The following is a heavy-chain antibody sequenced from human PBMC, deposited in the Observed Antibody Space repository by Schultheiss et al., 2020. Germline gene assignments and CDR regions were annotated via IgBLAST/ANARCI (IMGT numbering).Heavy chain of an antibody. CDR3: ANHGGDSSGYQHFDY. CDR2: ISSNGGST. CDR1: GFTFSSYA. J-gene: IGHJ4*02. Sequence: GGSLRLSCSASGFTFSSYAMHWVRQAPGKGLEYVSAISSNGGSTYYADSVKGRFTISRDNSKNTLYLQMSSLRAEDTAVYYCANHGGDSSGYQHFDYWGQGTLVTVSS. D-gene: IGHD3-22*01. V-gene: IGHV3-64D*06.